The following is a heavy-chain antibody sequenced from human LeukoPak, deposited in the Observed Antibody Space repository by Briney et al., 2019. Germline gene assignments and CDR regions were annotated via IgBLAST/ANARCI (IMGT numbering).Heavy chain of an antibody. Sequence: ASVKVSCKASGYTFTSYGISWVRQAPGQGLEWMGWISAYNGNTNYAQKLQGRVTMTTDTSTSTAYMELRSLRSDDTAVYYCARIEQYSSGWYEDYYYMDVWGKGTTVTVSS. CDR2: ISAYNGNT. V-gene: IGHV1-18*01. D-gene: IGHD6-19*01. CDR1: GYTFTSYG. CDR3: ARIEQYSSGWYEDYYYMDV. J-gene: IGHJ6*03.